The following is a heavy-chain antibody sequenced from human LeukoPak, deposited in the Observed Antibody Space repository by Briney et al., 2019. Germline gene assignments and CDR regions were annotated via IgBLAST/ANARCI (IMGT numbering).Heavy chain of an antibody. CDR3: ARVGVIGWFDP. V-gene: IGHV4-34*01. CDR1: GGSFGGYY. J-gene: IGHJ5*02. Sequence: SETLSLTCAVYGGSFGGYYWNWIRQPPGKGLEWIGEINHSGSTNYNPSLKSRVTISVDTSKNQFSLKLSSVTAADTAVYYCARVGVIGWFDPWGQGTLVTVSS. CDR2: INHSGST. D-gene: IGHD3-10*01.